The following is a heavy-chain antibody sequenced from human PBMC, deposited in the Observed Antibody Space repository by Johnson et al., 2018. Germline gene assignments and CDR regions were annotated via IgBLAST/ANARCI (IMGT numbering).Heavy chain of an antibody. CDR3: ARDPRLNDWGAFDI. CDR2: ISSSSSTI. Sequence: VQSGGSLRLSCAASGFTFTSYSMNWVRQAPGKGLEWVSCISSSSSTIYYADSVKGRFSISRDNAKNSLYLQMNSLRAEDTAVYYCARDPRLNDWGAFDIWGQGTMVTVSS. V-gene: IGHV3-48*01. CDR1: GFTFTSYS. J-gene: IGHJ3*02. D-gene: IGHD3-9*01.